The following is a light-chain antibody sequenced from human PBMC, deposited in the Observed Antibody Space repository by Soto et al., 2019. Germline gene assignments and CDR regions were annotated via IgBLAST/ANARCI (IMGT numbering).Light chain of an antibody. CDR3: GSWDSSVSAYV. Sequence: SVLTHQLSVSAPPRQKVTVSCSASSSNIGGNSVSWYQQLPGTAPKLLIYDDNKRPSGIPDRFSGSKSGTSATLGITGFQTGDEDDYYCGSWDSSVSAYVFGNGTKVTVL. J-gene: IGLJ1*01. CDR2: DDN. CDR1: SSNIGGNS. V-gene: IGLV1-51*01.